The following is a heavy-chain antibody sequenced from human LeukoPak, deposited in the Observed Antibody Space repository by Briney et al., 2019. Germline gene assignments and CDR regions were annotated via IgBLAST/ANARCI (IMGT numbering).Heavy chain of an antibody. CDR3: AKESGKFDY. CDR1: GXPIADFA. V-gene: IGHV3-43*02. CDR2: ISGDGVST. Sequence: HPGGSLRLSWVASGXPIADFAMHWVRQAPGKGLEWVSLISGDGVSTFYADSVKGRFSISRDNSKNSLYLEMNSLRTEDAAMYYCAKESGKFDYWGQGTLVAVSS. J-gene: IGHJ4*02.